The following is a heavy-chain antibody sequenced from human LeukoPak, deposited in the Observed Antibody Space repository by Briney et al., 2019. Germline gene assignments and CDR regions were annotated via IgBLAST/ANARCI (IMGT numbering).Heavy chain of an antibody. CDR3: AKVRAVWSGYYTWDY. CDR1: GFTFCSYG. CDR2: ISGSGGST. V-gene: IGHV3-23*01. D-gene: IGHD3-3*01. Sequence: GGSLRLSCAASGFTFCSYGMHWVRQAPGKGLEWVSAISGSGGSTYYADSVKGRFTISRDNSKNTLYLQMNSLRAEDTAVYYCAKVRAVWSGYYTWDYWGQGTLVTVSS. J-gene: IGHJ4*02.